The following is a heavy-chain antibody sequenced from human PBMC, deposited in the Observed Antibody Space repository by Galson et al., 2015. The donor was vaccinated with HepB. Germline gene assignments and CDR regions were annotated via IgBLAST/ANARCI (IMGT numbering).Heavy chain of an antibody. V-gene: IGHV1-18*04. Sequence: SVKVSCKASGYSSTKYGISWVRQAPGQGLEWIGWMGRCYGNSNYAQKLRGRLTMTTDTYTSTVYMELRSLRSDDTAVYHCARARERLAPPDHWGQGTLVTVSS. CDR2: MGRCYGNS. D-gene: IGHD2-21*01. CDR3: ARARERLAPPDH. J-gene: IGHJ4*02. CDR1: GYSSTKYG.